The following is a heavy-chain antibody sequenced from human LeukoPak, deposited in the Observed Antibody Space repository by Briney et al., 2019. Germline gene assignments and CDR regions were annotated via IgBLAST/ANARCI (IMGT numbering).Heavy chain of an antibody. CDR3: AKEPSLHGSGSYYLLGDY. Sequence: PGGSLKLSCAASGFTFSIYAMSWVRQAPGKGLVWVSSITSAGDTTFYADSVKGRFTISRDNSKNTLYLQMNSLRAEDTAVYYCAKEPSLHGSGSYYLLGDYWGQGTLVTVSS. CDR1: GFTFSIYA. J-gene: IGHJ4*02. D-gene: IGHD3-10*01. CDR2: ITSAGDTT. V-gene: IGHV3-23*01.